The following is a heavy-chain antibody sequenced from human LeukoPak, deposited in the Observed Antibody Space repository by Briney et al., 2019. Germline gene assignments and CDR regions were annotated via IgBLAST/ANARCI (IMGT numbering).Heavy chain of an antibody. Sequence: PGGSLRLSCAASGFTFSTYGMHWVRQAPGKGLEWVAIISFDGKNKYYADSMKGRFTISRDNSKNTLYLQMNSLRVEDTAVYYCAKPDGDFVGDYFDYWGQGTLVTVSS. CDR2: ISFDGKNK. CDR1: GFTFSTYG. V-gene: IGHV3-30*18. J-gene: IGHJ4*02. CDR3: AKPDGDFVGDYFDY. D-gene: IGHD4-17*01.